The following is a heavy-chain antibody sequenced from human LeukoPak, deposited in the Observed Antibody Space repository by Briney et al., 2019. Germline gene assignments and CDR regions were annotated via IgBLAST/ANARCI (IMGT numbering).Heavy chain of an antibody. CDR3: ARIIERATIFAPFDP. J-gene: IGHJ5*02. CDR1: GGSISSSNYY. CDR2: IYYSGST. Sequence: PSETLSLTCTVSGGSISSSNYYWGWIRQPPGKGLEWIGSIYYSGSTYYSPSLKSRVTISVDTSKNQFSLKLSSVTAADTAVYYCARIIERATIFAPFDPWGQGTLVTVSS. V-gene: IGHV4-39*01. D-gene: IGHD5-24*01.